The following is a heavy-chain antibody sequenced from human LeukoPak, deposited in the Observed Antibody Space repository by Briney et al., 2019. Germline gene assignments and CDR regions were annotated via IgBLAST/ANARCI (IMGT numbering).Heavy chain of an antibody. CDR2: INHSGST. V-gene: IGHV4-34*01. J-gene: IGHJ5*02. D-gene: IGHD3/OR15-3a*01. CDR1: GGSFSGYY. CDR3: ARVWAGYLLNWFDP. Sequence: PSATLSLTCAVSGGSFSGYYWSWIRQPPGKGLEWIGEINHSGSTNYNPSLKSRVTISVDTSKNQFSLKLSSVTAADTAVYYCARVWAGYLLNWFDPWGQGTLVTVSS.